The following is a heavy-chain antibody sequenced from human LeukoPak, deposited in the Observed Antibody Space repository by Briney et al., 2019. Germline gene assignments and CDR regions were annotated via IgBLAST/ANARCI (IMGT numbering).Heavy chain of an antibody. Sequence: GGSLRLSCAASGFTFSDHWMHWVRQVPGEGLVWVSRINPDGSTTNYADSVKGRFTISRDNSKNTLYLQMNSLRVEDTAVYYCAKGRTGYIPDSWGQGTLVTVSS. V-gene: IGHV3-74*01. CDR1: GFTFSDHW. CDR2: INPDGSTT. J-gene: IGHJ4*02. D-gene: IGHD6-13*01. CDR3: AKGRTGYIPDS.